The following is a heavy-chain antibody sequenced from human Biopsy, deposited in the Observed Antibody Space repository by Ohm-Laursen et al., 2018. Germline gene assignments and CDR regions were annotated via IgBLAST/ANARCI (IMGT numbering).Heavy chain of an antibody. CDR1: GGSFSGYY. J-gene: IGHJ3*02. V-gene: IGHV4-34*01. CDR3: ARVSRSIYDSTFDSFNI. CDR2: INHSGST. D-gene: IGHD3-22*01. Sequence: GTLSLTCAVYGGSFSGYYWSWIRQPPGKGLVWVGEINHSGSTNYNPSLKSRVTISVDTSKNQFSLKLSSVTAADTAVYYWARVSRSIYDSTFDSFNIWGPGTMVTVSS.